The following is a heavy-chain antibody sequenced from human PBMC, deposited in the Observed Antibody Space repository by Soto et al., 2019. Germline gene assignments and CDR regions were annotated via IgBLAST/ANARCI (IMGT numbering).Heavy chain of an antibody. D-gene: IGHD5-12*01. CDR2: ISHSGASI. Sequence: GRSLRLSCAASGFTFSNYDMNWVRQAPGKGLEWVSYISHSGASIDYADSVRGRFTISRDNAQNSLYLQMNSLRAEDTAVYYCARDAPSPQGRGLNLDFWGQGT. V-gene: IGHV3-48*03. J-gene: IGHJ4*02. CDR3: ARDAPSPQGRGLNLDF. CDR1: GFTFSNYD.